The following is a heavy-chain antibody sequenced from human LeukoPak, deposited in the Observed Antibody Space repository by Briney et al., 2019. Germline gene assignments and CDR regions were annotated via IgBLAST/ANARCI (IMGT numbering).Heavy chain of an antibody. J-gene: IGHJ3*02. V-gene: IGHV3-23*01. CDR2: LSGDGEAT. CDR1: GFTLTTYA. CDR3: AKGGYYYDSSGYYLWDAFDI. Sequence: GGSLRLSCAVSGFTLTTYAMSWVRQAPGKGLEWVSALSGDGEATWYADSVKGRFTISRDNSKNTLYLQMNSLRAEDTAVYYCAKGGYYYDSSGYYLWDAFDIWGQGTMVTVSS. D-gene: IGHD3-22*01.